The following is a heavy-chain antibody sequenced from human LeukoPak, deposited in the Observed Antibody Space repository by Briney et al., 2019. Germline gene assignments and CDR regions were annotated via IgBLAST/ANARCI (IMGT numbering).Heavy chain of an antibody. V-gene: IGHV1-8*01. CDR1: GYTFTSYD. J-gene: IGHJ6*02. D-gene: IGHD2-2*01. CDR2: MNPNSGNT. CDR3: ARLPSVVVPAAIQRYYYGMDV. Sequence: SVKVSCKASGYTFTSYDINWVRQATGQGLEWMGWMNPNSGNTGYAQKFQGRVTMTRNTSISTAYMELSSLRSEDTAVYYCARLPSVVVPAAIQRYYYGMDVWGQGTTVTVSS.